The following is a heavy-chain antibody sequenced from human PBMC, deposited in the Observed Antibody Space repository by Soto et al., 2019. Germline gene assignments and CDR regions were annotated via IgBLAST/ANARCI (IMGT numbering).Heavy chain of an antibody. CDR2: IYYSGST. V-gene: IGHV4-59*01. J-gene: IGHJ4*02. CDR1: GGSISSYY. CDR3: ARANGDYVPACLDY. Sequence: SETLSLTCTVSGGSISSYYWSWIRQPPGKGLEWIGYIYYSGSTNYNPSLKSRVTISVDTSKNQFSLKLSSVTAADTAVYYCARANGDYVPACLDYWGQGTLVTVSS. D-gene: IGHD4-17*01.